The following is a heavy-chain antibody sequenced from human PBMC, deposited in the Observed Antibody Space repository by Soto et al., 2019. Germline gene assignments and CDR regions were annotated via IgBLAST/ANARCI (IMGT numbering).Heavy chain of an antibody. Sequence: EVQLVESGGGLVQPGGSLRLSCAASGFTFSSDWMPWVRQAPGKGLVCVSRINSVGSSTTYADSVKGRFTISRDNAKKTLYLQMNSLRAGGTAVYYCARVETCSSTSCYPVFDYWGQGTLVTVSS. D-gene: IGHD2-2*01. V-gene: IGHV3-74*03. CDR2: INSVGSST. CDR3: ARVETCSSTSCYPVFDY. CDR1: GFTFSSDW. J-gene: IGHJ4*02.